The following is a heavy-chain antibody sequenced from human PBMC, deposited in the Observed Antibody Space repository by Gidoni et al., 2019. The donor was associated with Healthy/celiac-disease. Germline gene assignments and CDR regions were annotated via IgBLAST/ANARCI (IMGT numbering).Heavy chain of an antibody. J-gene: IGHJ3*02. CDR2: IIPIFGTA. CDR1: GGTFSSYA. Sequence: QVQLVQSGAEVKKPGSSVKVSCKASGGTFSSYAISWVRQAPGQWLEWMGGIIPIFGTANYAQKCQGRVTITADESTSTAYMELSSLRSEDTAVYYCASRITMIPEGAFDIWGQGTMVTVSS. D-gene: IGHD3-22*01. CDR3: ASRITMIPEGAFDI. V-gene: IGHV1-69*01.